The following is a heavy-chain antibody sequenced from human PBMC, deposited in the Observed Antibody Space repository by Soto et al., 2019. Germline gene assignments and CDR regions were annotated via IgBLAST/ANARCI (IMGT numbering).Heavy chain of an antibody. V-gene: IGHV1-2*02. CDR1: GYTFTGYY. CDR3: ARTYYYYYGMDV. J-gene: IGHJ6*01. CDR2: INPNSGGT. Sequence: ASVKVSCKASGYTFTGYYMHWVRQAPGQGFEWMGWINPNSGGTNYAQKFQGRVTMTRDTSISTAYMELSRLRSDDTAVYYCARTYYYYYGMDVWGQGTTVTVS.